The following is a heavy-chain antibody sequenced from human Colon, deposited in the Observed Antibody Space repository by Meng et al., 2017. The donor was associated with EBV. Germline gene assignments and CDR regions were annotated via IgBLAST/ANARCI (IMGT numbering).Heavy chain of an antibody. CDR2: IYYSGST. J-gene: IGHJ4*02. CDR1: GGSISSGGYY. CDR3: ARGPSRWLQFSFDY. Sequence: QLQALGPGLVKPSQTLSLTCTVSGGSISSGGYYWSWIRQHPGKGLEWIGYIYYSGSTYYNPSLKSRVTISIDTSKNQFSLKLSSVTAADTAVYYCARGPSRWLQFSFDYWGQGTLVTVSS. D-gene: IGHD5-24*01. V-gene: IGHV4-31*03.